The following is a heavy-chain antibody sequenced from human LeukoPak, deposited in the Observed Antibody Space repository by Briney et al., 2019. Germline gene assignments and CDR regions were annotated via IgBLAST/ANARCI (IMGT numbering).Heavy chain of an antibody. CDR1: GGSISSGSYY. CDR3: ARVMGRRGSLDY. Sequence: SETLSLTCTVSGGSISSGSYYWSWIRQPAGTGLEWIGRIYTSGSTNYNPSLKSRVTISVDTSKNQFSLKLSSVTAADTAVYYCARVMGRRGSLDYWGQGTLVTVSS. V-gene: IGHV4-61*02. CDR2: IYTSGST. D-gene: IGHD3-10*01. J-gene: IGHJ4*02.